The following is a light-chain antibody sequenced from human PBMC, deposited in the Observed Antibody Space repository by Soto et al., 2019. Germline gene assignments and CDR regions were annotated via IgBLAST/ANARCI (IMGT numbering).Light chain of an antibody. CDR2: DAS. Sequence: DIQMTQSPSSLSASVGDRVTITCQASQNINNYLNWYQQKPGRAPKLLIYDASNLEAGVPSRFRGSGSGTDFALTINRLEPEDFAVYYCQQYGSSPWTFGQGTKVEI. J-gene: IGKJ1*01. V-gene: IGKV1-33*01. CDR1: QNINNY. CDR3: QQYGSSPWT.